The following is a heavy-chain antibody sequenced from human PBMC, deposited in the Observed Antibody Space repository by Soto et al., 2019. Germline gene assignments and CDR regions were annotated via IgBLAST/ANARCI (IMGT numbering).Heavy chain of an antibody. CDR3: ARGDYADSSGLYFDY. J-gene: IGHJ4*02. V-gene: IGHV4-59*11. CDR1: GGSISSLS. CDR2: VYYSGST. D-gene: IGHD3-22*01. Sequence: QVQLQESGPGLVKPSETLSLICTVSGGSISSLSWSWIRQPPGKGLEWIGYVYYSGSTNYNPSLTSRVSRSVDTSKHQFSLKRSSVTAADSAVYHCARGDYADSSGLYFDYWGQGTLATVS.